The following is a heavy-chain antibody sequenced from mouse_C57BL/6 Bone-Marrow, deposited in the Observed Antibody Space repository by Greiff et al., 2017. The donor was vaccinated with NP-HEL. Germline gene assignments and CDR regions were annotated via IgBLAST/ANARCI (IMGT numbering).Heavy chain of an antibody. D-gene: IGHD2-5*01. CDR2: IHPNSGST. CDR1: GYTFTSYW. V-gene: IGHV1-64*01. J-gene: IGHJ4*01. CDR3: AREPTIVTTRGFYYAMDY. Sequence: QVQLKQPGAELVKPGASVKLSCKASGYTFTSYWMHWVKQRPGQGLEWIGMIHPNSGSTNYNEKFKSKATLTVDKSSSTAYMQLSSLTSEDSAVYYCAREPTIVTTRGFYYAMDYWGQGTSVTVSS.